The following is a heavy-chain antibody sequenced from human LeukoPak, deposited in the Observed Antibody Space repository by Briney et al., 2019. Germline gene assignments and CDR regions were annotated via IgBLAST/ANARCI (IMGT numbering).Heavy chain of an antibody. CDR2: INHSGST. Sequence: SETLSLTCAVYGGSFSGYYWSWIRQPPGKGLEWIGVINHSGSTNYNPSLKSRVTISEDTSKNQFSLKLSSVTAADTAVYYCARVPLWFGEKGYYYMDVWGKGTTVTVSS. V-gene: IGHV4-34*01. CDR3: ARVPLWFGEKGYYYMDV. D-gene: IGHD3-10*01. CDR1: GGSFSGYY. J-gene: IGHJ6*03.